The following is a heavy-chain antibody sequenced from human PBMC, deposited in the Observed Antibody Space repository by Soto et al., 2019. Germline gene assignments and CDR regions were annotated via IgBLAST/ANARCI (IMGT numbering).Heavy chain of an antibody. D-gene: IGHD3-3*01. CDR1: CGSFSGYY. V-gene: IGHV4-59*01. CDR3: ARVLFGRGNWFDP. J-gene: IGHJ5*02. Sequence: PSETLSLTCAVYCGSFSGYYWSWIRQPPGKGLEWIGYIYYSGSTNYNPSLKSRVTISVDTSKNQFSLKLSSVTAADTAVYYCARVLFGRGNWFDPWGQGTLVTVSS. CDR2: IYYSGST.